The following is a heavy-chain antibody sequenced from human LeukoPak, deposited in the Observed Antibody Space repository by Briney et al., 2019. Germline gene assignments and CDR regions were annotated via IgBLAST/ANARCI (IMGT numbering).Heavy chain of an antibody. V-gene: IGHV3-30*03. D-gene: IGHD4-23*01. J-gene: IGHJ4*02. Sequence: GGSLRLSCAASGFTFSSYGMHWVRQAPGKGLEWVAVISYDGSNKYYADSVKGRFTISRDNSKNTLYLQMNSLRAEDTAVYYCARGLVHSYDYGGRDYWGQGTLVTVSS. CDR2: ISYDGSNK. CDR1: GFTFSSYG. CDR3: ARGLVHSYDYGGRDY.